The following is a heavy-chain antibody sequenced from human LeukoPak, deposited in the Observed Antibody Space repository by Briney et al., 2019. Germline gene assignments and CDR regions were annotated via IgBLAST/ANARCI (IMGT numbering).Heavy chain of an antibody. CDR3: ARDHTETSSLNFRNYYYYGMDI. CDR1: GGSISSYY. Sequence: SETLSLTCTVSGGSISSYYWSWIRQPPGKGLEWIGYIYYSGSTYYNPSLTSRVTMSVDTSKNQFSLKLSSVTAAGTAIYYCARDHTETSSLNFRNYYYYGMDIWGQGTTVIVSS. V-gene: IGHV4-59*12. D-gene: IGHD4-4*01. J-gene: IGHJ6*02. CDR2: IYYSGST.